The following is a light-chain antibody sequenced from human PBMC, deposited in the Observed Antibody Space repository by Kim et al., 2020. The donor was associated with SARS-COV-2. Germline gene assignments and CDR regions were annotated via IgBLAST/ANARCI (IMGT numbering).Light chain of an antibody. V-gene: IGLV3-21*04. J-gene: IGLJ2*01. CDR3: QVWDSSSDHPEV. Sequence: PGKTAKITCGGNNIGSKSVHWYQQKPGQAPVLVIYYDNDRPSGIPERFSGSNSGNTATLTISRVEAGDEADYYCQVWDSSSDHPEVFGGGTQLTVL. CDR1: NIGSKS. CDR2: YDN.